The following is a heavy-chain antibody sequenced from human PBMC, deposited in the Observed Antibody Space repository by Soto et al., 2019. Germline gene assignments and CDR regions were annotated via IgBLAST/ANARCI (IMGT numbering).Heavy chain of an antibody. CDR2: IIPIFGTA. Sequence: SVKVSCKASGGTFSSYAISWVRQAPGQGLEWMGGIIPIFGTANYAQKFQGRVTITADESTSTAYMELSSLRSEDTAVYYCARSREGRDYDFWSGYLIDAFDICGQGTMVTVSS. CDR1: GGTFSSYA. J-gene: IGHJ3*02. CDR3: ARSREGRDYDFWSGYLIDAFDI. D-gene: IGHD3-3*01. V-gene: IGHV1-69*13.